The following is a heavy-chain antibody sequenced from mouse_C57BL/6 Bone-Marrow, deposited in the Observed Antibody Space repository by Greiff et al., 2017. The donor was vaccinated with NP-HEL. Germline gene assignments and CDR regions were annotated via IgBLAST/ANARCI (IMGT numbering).Heavy chain of an antibody. Sequence: EVQGVESGGGLVKPGGSLKLSCAASGFTFSSYAMSWVRQTPEKRLEWVATISDGGSYTYYPDNVKGRFTISRENAKNNLYLQMSHLKSEDTAMYYCARDEEYYYGSSYYYWGQGTTLTVSS. D-gene: IGHD1-1*01. CDR2: ISDGGSYT. V-gene: IGHV5-4*01. CDR3: ARDEEYYYGSSYYY. CDR1: GFTFSSYA. J-gene: IGHJ2*01.